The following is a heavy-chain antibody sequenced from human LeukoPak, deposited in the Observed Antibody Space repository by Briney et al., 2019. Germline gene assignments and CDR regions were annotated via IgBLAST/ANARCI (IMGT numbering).Heavy chain of an antibody. CDR2: IYYSGST. CDR3: ARAGYYDILTDHQNWFDP. CDR1: GGSISSYY. V-gene: IGHV4-59*01. Sequence: SETLSLTCTVSGGSISSYYWSWIRQPPGKGLEWIGYIYYSGSTNYKPSLKSRVTISVDTSKNQFSLKLSSVTAADTAVYYCARAGYYDILTDHQNWFDPWGQGTLVTVSS. D-gene: IGHD3-9*01. J-gene: IGHJ5*02.